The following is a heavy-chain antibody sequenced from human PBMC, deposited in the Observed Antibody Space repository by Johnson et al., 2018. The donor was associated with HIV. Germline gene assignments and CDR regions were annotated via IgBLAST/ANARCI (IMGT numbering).Heavy chain of an antibody. D-gene: IGHD5-24*01. CDR3: TSSYNFWAFDI. Sequence: VQLVESGGGFVQPGGSLRLSCESSGFTFSRPWMHWVRQPPGKGLMWVSRINPDGTDTSYVDSVKGRFTISRDNAKNTLYLQLNGLRAEDTAVYYCTSSYNFWAFDIWGQGTVVTVSS. CDR1: GFTFSRPW. CDR2: INPDGTDT. V-gene: IGHV3-74*02. J-gene: IGHJ3*02.